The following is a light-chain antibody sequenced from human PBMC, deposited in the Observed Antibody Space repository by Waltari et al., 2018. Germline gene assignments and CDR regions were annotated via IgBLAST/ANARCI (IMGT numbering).Light chain of an antibody. V-gene: IGKV3-20*01. CDR1: QSIGWY. J-gene: IGKJ1*01. CDR2: VAS. CDR3: QNHERLPAT. Sequence: SCRACQSIGWYLVWSQKRPGQAPRLLIYVASTRATGIPDRFSGSGFGTEFTLTISRLEPEDFAVYYCQNHERLPATFGQGTKVEIK.